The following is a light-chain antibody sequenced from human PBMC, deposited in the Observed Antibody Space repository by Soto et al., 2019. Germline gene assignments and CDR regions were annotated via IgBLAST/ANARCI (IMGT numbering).Light chain of an antibody. V-gene: IGKV3-15*01. CDR2: GAS. J-gene: IGKJ1*01. CDR1: QSVSSN. Sequence: EIVMTQSPATLSVSPGERATLSCRASQSVSSNLAWYQQKPGQAPRLLIYGASTRATGIPARFSGSGSGTEFTLTISSLQSKDFAVYYCQQYNNWPGWTFGQGTKVEIK. CDR3: QQYNNWPGWT.